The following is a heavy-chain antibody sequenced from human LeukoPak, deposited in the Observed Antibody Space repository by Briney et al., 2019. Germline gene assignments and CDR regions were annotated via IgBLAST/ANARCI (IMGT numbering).Heavy chain of an antibody. J-gene: IGHJ6*03. Sequence: SETLSLTCTVSGGSISSYYWSWIRQPPGKGLEWIGYIYYSGGTNYNPSLKSRVTISVDTSKNQFSLKLSSVTAADTAVYYCARAHREVYYYGSGSYYNLNYYYYYMDVWGKGTTVTVSS. V-gene: IGHV4-59*01. CDR2: IYYSGGT. D-gene: IGHD3-10*01. CDR3: ARAHREVYYYGSGSYYNLNYYYYYMDV. CDR1: GGSISSYY.